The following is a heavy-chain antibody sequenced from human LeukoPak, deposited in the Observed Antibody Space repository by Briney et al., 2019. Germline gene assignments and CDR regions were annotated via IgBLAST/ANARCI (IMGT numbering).Heavy chain of an antibody. CDR3: ARPRSSGWYLRGYFQH. D-gene: IGHD6-19*01. Sequence: ASETLSLTCAVYGGSFSGYYWSWIRQPPGKGLEWIGEINHSGSTNYNPSLKSRVTISVDTSKNQFSLKLSSVTAADTAVYYCARPRSSGWYLRGYFQHWGQGTLVTVSS. J-gene: IGHJ1*01. CDR2: INHSGST. V-gene: IGHV4-34*01. CDR1: GGSFSGYY.